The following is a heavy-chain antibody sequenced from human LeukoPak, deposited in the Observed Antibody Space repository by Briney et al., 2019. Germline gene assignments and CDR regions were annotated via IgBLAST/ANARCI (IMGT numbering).Heavy chain of an antibody. CDR2: ISSSSSYT. V-gene: IGHV3-21*05. Sequence: PGGSLRLSCAASGFTFSSYAMHWVRQAPGKGLEWVSYISSSSSYTNYADSVKGRFTISRDNAKNSLYLQMNSLRAEDTAVYYCAIQAPSRAFDPWGQGTLVTVSS. CDR1: GFTFSSYA. CDR3: AIQAPSRAFDP. J-gene: IGHJ5*02.